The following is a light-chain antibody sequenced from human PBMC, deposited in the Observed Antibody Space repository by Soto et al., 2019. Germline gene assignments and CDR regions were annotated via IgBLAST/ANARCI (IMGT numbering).Light chain of an antibody. V-gene: IGKV3-11*01. CDR2: DAS. J-gene: IGKJ1*01. Sequence: IVLPQSPATLSLSPGERATLSCRASQSVSSYLAWYQQKPGQAPRLLTYDASNRATGIPARFRGSGSGTDFTLTISSLEPEEFAVYYCQQYNNWPWTFGQGTKADIK. CDR1: QSVSSY. CDR3: QQYNNWPWT.